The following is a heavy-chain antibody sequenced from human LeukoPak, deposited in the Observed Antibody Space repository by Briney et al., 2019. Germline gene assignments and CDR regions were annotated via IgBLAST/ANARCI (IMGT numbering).Heavy chain of an antibody. Sequence: PSETLSLTCTVSGGSISSYYWSWIRQPPGKGLEWIGYIYYSGSTNYNPSLKSRVTISVDTSKNQFSLKLSSVPAADTAVYYCARNRGRKAVAAADYWGQGTLVTVSS. CDR2: IYYSGST. D-gene: IGHD6-19*01. J-gene: IGHJ4*02. CDR1: GGSISSYY. V-gene: IGHV4-59*01. CDR3: ARNRGRKAVAAADY.